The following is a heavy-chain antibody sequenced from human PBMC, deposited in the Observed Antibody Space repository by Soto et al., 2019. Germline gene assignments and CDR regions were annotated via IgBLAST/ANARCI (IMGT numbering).Heavy chain of an antibody. CDR1: GYTFTGYY. V-gene: IGHV1-2*02. J-gene: IGHJ3*02. CDR3: AVRDDSSGELSAFDI. Sequence: ASVKVSCKASGYTFTGYYMHWVRQAPGQGLEWMGRINPNSGSTNYAQKFQGRVTITADKSTSTAYMELSSLRSEDTAVYYCAVRDDSSGELSAFDIWGQGTMVTVSS. D-gene: IGHD3-22*01. CDR2: INPNSGST.